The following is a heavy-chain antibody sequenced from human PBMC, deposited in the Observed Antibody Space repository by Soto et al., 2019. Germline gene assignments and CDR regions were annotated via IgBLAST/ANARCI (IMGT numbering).Heavy chain of an antibody. V-gene: IGHV1-18*01. D-gene: IGHD2-2*01. CDR3: ARHAVDIVLVPAAMRGGYSYGSYDY. J-gene: IGHJ4*02. Sequence: ASVKVSCKASGYTFTSYDISWVRQAPGQGLEWMGWISAYNGNTKYAQKLQGRVTMTTDTSTSTAYMELSSLRSEDTAVYYCARHAVDIVLVPAAMRGGYSYGSYDYWGQGTLVTVSS. CDR2: ISAYNGNT. CDR1: GYTFTSYD.